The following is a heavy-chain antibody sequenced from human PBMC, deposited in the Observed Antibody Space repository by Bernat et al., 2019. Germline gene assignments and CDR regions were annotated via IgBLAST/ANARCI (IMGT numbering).Heavy chain of an antibody. CDR3: ARDGIDCSSTSCYSERSGAFDI. V-gene: IGHV3-30*01. CDR1: GFTFSSYA. J-gene: IGHJ3*02. CDR2: ISYDGSKT. D-gene: IGHD2-2*02. Sequence: QVPLVESGGGVVQPGRSLRLSCAASGFTFSSYAMHWVRQGPGKGLEWVAFISYDGSKTYYADSAKGRFTISRDNSKNTLYVKMNSLRAEDTAVYYCARDGIDCSSTSCYSERSGAFDIWGQGTVVTVSS.